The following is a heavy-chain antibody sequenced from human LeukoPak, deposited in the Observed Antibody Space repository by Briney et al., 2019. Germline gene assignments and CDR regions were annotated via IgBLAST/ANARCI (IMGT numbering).Heavy chain of an antibody. Sequence: ASVKVSCKASGYTFTGYYMRWVRQAPGQGLEWMGWINPNSGGTNYAQKFQGRVTMTRDTSISTAYMELSRLRSDDTAVYYCARDPPRYCTNGVCYLYNWFDPWGQGTLVTVSS. J-gene: IGHJ5*02. CDR2: INPNSGGT. D-gene: IGHD2-8*01. CDR1: GYTFTGYY. V-gene: IGHV1-2*02. CDR3: ARDPPRYCTNGVCYLYNWFDP.